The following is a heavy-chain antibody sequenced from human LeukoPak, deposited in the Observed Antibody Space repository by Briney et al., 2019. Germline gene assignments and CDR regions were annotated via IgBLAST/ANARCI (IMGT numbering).Heavy chain of an antibody. CDR3: ARRTWYSSSWTFDY. Sequence: SETLSLTCTVSGGSISSSSYYWGWIRQPPGKGLEWIGSIYYSGSTYYNPSLKSRVTISVDTSKNQFSLKLSSVTAADTAVYYCARRTWYSSSWTFDYWGQGTLVTVSS. CDR1: GGSISSSSYY. CDR2: IYYSGST. D-gene: IGHD6-13*01. V-gene: IGHV4-39*07. J-gene: IGHJ4*02.